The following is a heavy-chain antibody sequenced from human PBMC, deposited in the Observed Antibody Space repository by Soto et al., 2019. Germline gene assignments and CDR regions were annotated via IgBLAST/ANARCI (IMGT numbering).Heavy chain of an antibody. D-gene: IGHD6-19*01. CDR2: IIPIFGTA. V-gene: IGHV1-69*01. CDR1: GGTFSSYA. CDR3: ARVKIIAVGGAAKPHWYFDL. Sequence: QVQLVQSGAEVKKPGSSVKVSCKASGGTFSSYAISWVRQAPGQGLEWMGGIIPIFGTANYAQKFQGIVTITADEYTSPAYMELSSLRSEDTAVYYCARVKIIAVGGAAKPHWYFDLWGRGTLVTVST. J-gene: IGHJ2*01.